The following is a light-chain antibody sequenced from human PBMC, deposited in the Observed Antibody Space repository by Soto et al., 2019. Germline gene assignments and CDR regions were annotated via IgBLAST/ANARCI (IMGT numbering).Light chain of an antibody. V-gene: IGKV3-11*01. CDR2: DAS. CDR3: QQGIT. CDR1: QTVSNY. J-gene: IGKJ5*01. Sequence: IVLTQSPATLSLSPGESATLSCRASQTVSNYLAWYQHKPGLAPRLLLYDASNRATGIPARFTGRGSGTDFTLTITSLEPADFAIYYCQQGITFGQGTRWRL.